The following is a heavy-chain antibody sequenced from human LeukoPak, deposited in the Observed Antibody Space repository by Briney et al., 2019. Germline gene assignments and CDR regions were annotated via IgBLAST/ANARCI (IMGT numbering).Heavy chain of an antibody. Sequence: ASVKVSCKASGYTFTSYGISWVRQAPGQGLEWMGWISAYNGNTNYAQKLQGRVTMTTDTSTSTAYMELRSLRSDDTAVYYCARVDTMIVVVITNYYYGMDVWGQGTTVTVSS. V-gene: IGHV1-18*01. CDR1: GYTFTSYG. CDR3: ARVDTMIVVVITNYYYGMDV. CDR2: ISAYNGNT. D-gene: IGHD3-22*01. J-gene: IGHJ6*02.